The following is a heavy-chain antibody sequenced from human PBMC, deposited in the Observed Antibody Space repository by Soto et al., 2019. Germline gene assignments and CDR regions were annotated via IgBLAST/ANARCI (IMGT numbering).Heavy chain of an antibody. D-gene: IGHD5-18*01. J-gene: IGHJ4*02. CDR3: ASSRYGYTFYDY. CDR1: GGSISSGDYY. CDR2: IYYSGST. Sequence: PSETLSLTCTVSGGSISSGDYYWSWIRQPPGKGLEWIGYIYYSGSTYYNPSLKSRLTISVDTSKNQFSLKLSSVTAADTAVYYCASSRYGYTFYDYWGQGTLVNVSS. V-gene: IGHV4-30-4*01.